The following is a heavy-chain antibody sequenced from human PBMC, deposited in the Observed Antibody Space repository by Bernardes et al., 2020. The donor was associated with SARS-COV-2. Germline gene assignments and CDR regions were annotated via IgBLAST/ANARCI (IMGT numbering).Heavy chain of an antibody. CDR1: GGSISSGGYY. CDR2: IYYSGST. CDR3: ARVDQIYYYYGMDV. Sequence: SETLSLTCTVSGGSISSGGYYWSWIRQHPGKGLEWIGYIYYSGSTCYNPSLKSRVTISVDTSKNQFSLKLSSVTAADTAVYYCARVDQIYYYYGMDVWGQGTTVTVSS. V-gene: IGHV4-31*03. J-gene: IGHJ6*02.